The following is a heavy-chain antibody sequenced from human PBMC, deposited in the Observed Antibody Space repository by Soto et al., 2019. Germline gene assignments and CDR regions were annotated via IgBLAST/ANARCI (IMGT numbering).Heavy chain of an antibody. J-gene: IGHJ6*02. D-gene: IGHD6-6*01. Sequence: GGSLRLSCAASGFTFSSYAMHWVRQAPGKGLEWVAVISYDGSNKYYADSVKGRFTISRDNSKNTLYLQMNSLRAEDTAVYYCAREGIAARPPLGGPYYYYGMDVWGQGTTVTVSS. CDR1: GFTFSSYA. CDR2: ISYDGSNK. V-gene: IGHV3-30-3*01. CDR3: AREGIAARPPLGGPYYYYGMDV.